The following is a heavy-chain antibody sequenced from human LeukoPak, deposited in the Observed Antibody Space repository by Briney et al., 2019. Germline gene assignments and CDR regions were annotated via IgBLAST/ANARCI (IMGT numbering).Heavy chain of an antibody. J-gene: IGHJ4*02. CDR3: ASRGAVAGAYYFDY. D-gene: IGHD6-19*01. Sequence: PSETLSLTCTVSGGSISSSSYYWGWIRQPPGKGLEWIGSIYYSGSTYYNPSLKSRVTISVDTSKNQFSLKLSSVTAADTAVYYCASRGAVAGAYYFDYWGQGTLVTVSS. CDR1: GGSISSSSYY. CDR2: IYYSGST. V-gene: IGHV4-39*01.